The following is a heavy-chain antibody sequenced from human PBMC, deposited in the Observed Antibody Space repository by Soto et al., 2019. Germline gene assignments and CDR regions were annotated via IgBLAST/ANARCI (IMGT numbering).Heavy chain of an antibody. CDR3: AKDNPYDYIRGAIEV. J-gene: IGHJ3*01. D-gene: IGHD3-16*01. CDR2: ISGSGATT. CDR1: GFTFRSYT. Sequence: EVQLLESGGGLVQPGGSLRLSCAASGFTFRSYTMSWVRQAPGKGLEWVSVISGSGATTYYADSVKGRFTISRDNSKNTLYLQMNSLRVEDTAVYYCAKDNPYDYIRGAIEVWGQGTMVTVSS. V-gene: IGHV3-23*01.